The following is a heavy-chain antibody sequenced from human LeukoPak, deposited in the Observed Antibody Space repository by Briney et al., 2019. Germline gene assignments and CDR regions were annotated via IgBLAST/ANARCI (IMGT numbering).Heavy chain of an antibody. CDR2: IYYSGGT. V-gene: IGHV4-31*03. CDR3: ARASGYCSGGSCSASGDAFDI. CDR1: GGSISSGGYY. D-gene: IGHD2-15*01. Sequence: SETLSLTCTVSGGSISSGGYYWSWIRQHPGKGLEWIGYIYYSGGTYFNPSLKSRVTISVDTSKNQFSLKLSSVTAADTAVYYCARASGYCSGGSCSASGDAFDIWGQGTMVTVSS. J-gene: IGHJ3*02.